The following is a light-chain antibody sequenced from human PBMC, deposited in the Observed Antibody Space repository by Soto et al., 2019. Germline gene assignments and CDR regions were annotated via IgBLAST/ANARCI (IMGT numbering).Light chain of an antibody. V-gene: IGKV1-39*01. CDR3: QQSYSTPFT. CDR1: QSISSY. CDR2: AAS. Sequence: DIQMTQSPSSLSASVGDRVTITCRASQSISSYLNWYQQKPGKAPKLLIYAASSLQSGVPSRFSCSGSGTDFTLTISILQPEDFATYYCQQSYSTPFTVGPGTKVDIK. J-gene: IGKJ3*01.